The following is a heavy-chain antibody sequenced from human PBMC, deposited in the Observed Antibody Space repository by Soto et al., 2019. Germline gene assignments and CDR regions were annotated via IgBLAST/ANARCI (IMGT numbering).Heavy chain of an antibody. CDR2: IYTSASI. Sequence: SETLSLTGSVSGADINTYSWTWIRQPAGKGLEWIGRIYTSASINYNPSLRGRVTLSVDTSTNQVSLKLASVTAADTAVYYCARDREAGYNCYYGMDVWGQGTTVTVSS. D-gene: IGHD6-19*01. CDR1: GADINTYS. CDR3: ARDREAGYNCYYGMDV. J-gene: IGHJ6*02. V-gene: IGHV4-4*07.